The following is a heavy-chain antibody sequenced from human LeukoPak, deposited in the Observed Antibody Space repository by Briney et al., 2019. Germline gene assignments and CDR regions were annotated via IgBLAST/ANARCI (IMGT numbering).Heavy chain of an antibody. J-gene: IGHJ4*02. CDR2: IYHSGST. CDR1: GYSISSGYY. D-gene: IGHD5-12*01. Sequence: SETLSLTCTVSGYSISSGYYWGWIRQPPGKGLEWIGSIYHSGSTYYNPSLKSRVTISVDTSKNQFSLKLSSVTAADTAVYYCAAQGYSGYDDRGSFDYWGQGTLVTVSS. V-gene: IGHV4-38-2*02. CDR3: AAQGYSGYDDRGSFDY.